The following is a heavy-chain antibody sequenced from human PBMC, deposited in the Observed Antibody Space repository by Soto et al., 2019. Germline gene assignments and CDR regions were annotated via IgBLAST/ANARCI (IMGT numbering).Heavy chain of an antibody. CDR2: INSDGSST. D-gene: IGHD2-2*01. CDR3: ARRENNLPAAMQDYYYYGMDV. Sequence: GGSLRLSCAASGFTFSSYWMHWVRQAPGKGLVWVSRINSDGSSTSYADSVKGRFTISRDNAKNTLYLQMNSLRAEETAVYYCARRENNLPAAMQDYYYYGMDVWGQGTTVTVSS. V-gene: IGHV3-74*01. J-gene: IGHJ6*02. CDR1: GFTFSSYW.